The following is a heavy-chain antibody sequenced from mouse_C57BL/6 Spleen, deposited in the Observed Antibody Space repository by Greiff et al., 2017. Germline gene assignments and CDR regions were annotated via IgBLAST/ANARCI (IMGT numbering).Heavy chain of an antibody. D-gene: IGHD2-4*01. Sequence: VHLVESGPGLVQPSQSLSITCTVSGFSLTSYGVHWVRQSPGTGLEWLGVIWSGGSTDYNAAFISRLSISKDNSKSQVFFKMNSLQADDTAIYYCARNRGYYDYDGYFDVWGTGTTVTVSS. J-gene: IGHJ1*03. CDR3: ARNRGYYDYDGYFDV. CDR2: IWSGGST. V-gene: IGHV2-2*01. CDR1: GFSLTSYG.